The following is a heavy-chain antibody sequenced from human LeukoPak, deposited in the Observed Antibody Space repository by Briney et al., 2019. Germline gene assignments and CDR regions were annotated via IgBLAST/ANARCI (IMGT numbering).Heavy chain of an antibody. V-gene: IGHV1-24*01. CDR2: FDPEDGET. Sequence: ASVKVSCKVSGYTLTELSMHWVRQAPGKGLEWMGGFDPEDGETMYAQKLQGRVTMTTDTSTSTAYMELRSLRSDDTAVYYCARSGSYSDFMDVWGKGTTVTVSS. J-gene: IGHJ6*04. CDR3: ARSGSYSDFMDV. CDR1: GYTLTELS. D-gene: IGHD1-26*01.